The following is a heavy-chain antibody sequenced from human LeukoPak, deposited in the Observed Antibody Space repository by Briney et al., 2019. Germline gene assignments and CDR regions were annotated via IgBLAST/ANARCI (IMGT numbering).Heavy chain of an antibody. CDR2: IYYSGDS. V-gene: IGHV4-39*01. D-gene: IGHD2-2*01. CDR3: AGHGNIVVVPDASKAFDI. CDR1: GGSISSSSHY. J-gene: IGHJ3*02. Sequence: SETLSLTCTVSGGSISSSSHYWGWIRQPPGKGLEWIGSIYYSGDSYYNPSLKSRVTTSVDTSKSQFSLRLSSVTAADTAVYYCAGHGNIVVVPDASKAFDIWGQGTMVTVSS.